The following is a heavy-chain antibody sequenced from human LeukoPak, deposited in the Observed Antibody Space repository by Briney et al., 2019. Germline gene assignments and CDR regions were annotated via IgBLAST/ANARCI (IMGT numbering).Heavy chain of an antibody. V-gene: IGHV1-2*02. D-gene: IGHD3-22*01. CDR1: GYTFTGYY. CDR2: INPNSGGT. CDR3: ARGYDGSGYYYVFDY. Sequence: ASVKVSCKASGYTFTGYYMHWVRQAPGQGLEWMGWINPNSGGTNYAQKFQGRVTMTRDTSISTAYMELSRLRSDDTAVYYCARGYDGSGYYYVFDYWGQGTLVTVSS. J-gene: IGHJ4*02.